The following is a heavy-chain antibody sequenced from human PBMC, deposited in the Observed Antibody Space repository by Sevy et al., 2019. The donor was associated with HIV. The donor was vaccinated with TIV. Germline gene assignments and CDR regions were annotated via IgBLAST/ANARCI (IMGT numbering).Heavy chain of an antibody. CDR2: ISSSSSTI. V-gene: IGHV3-48*02. D-gene: IGHD3-22*01. Sequence: GGSLRLSCAASGFTFSSYSMNWVRQAPGKGLEWVSYISSSSSTIYYADSVKARFTISRDNAKNSLYLQMNSLRDEDTAVYYCARATYYYDSSGYSGFDYWGQGTLVTVSS. J-gene: IGHJ4*02. CDR1: GFTFSSYS. CDR3: ARATYYYDSSGYSGFDY.